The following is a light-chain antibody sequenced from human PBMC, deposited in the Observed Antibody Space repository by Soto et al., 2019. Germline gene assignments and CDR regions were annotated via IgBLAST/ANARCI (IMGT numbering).Light chain of an antibody. Sequence: DIQMTQSPSSLSASVGDRVTITCRASQFVSNYLNWYQHKPGKAPNLLIYAASSLQSGVPSRFSGSGSGTEFTLTISSLQPDDFATYYCQHYNSYSEAFGQGTKVDIK. CDR3: QHYNSYSEA. CDR1: QFVSNY. J-gene: IGKJ1*01. V-gene: IGKV1-16*01. CDR2: AAS.